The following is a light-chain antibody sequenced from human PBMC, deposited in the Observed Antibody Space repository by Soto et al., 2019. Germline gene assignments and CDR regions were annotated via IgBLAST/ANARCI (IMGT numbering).Light chain of an antibody. V-gene: IGKV3-15*01. CDR3: HQYNKWPSFT. Sequence: DIVMTQSPGTLSVSPGDRATLSCRASQSVSNNLAWYQQKPGQAPRLLIYDASTRATGIPARFSGSGSGTDITLTIISLQSDDYSFYYCHQYNKWPSFTFGPGTQVDIK. J-gene: IGKJ3*01. CDR1: QSVSNN. CDR2: DAS.